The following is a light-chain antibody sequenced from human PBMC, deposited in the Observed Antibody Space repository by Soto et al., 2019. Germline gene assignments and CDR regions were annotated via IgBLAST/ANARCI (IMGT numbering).Light chain of an antibody. Sequence: EVVMTQSPATLSVSPGERATLSCRASQSVGSNLAWYQQKPGQAPRLLIYGASTRATGIPARFSGSGSGTEFTITISSLQSEDCAVYYCQQYNNWPPLTFGGGTKVEIK. CDR2: GAS. CDR1: QSVGSN. J-gene: IGKJ4*01. CDR3: QQYNNWPPLT. V-gene: IGKV3-15*01.